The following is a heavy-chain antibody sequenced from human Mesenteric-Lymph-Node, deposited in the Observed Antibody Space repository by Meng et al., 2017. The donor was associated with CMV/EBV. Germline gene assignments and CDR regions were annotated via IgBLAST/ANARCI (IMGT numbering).Heavy chain of an antibody. J-gene: IGHJ4*02. CDR1: GFTFSSYS. Sequence: GESLKISCAASGFTFSSYSMNWVRQAPGKGLEWVSYISSSSSYIYYADSVKGRFTISRDNAKNSLYLQMNSLRAEDTAVYYCAKGEGSTSDYWGQGTLVTVSS. V-gene: IGHV3-21*01. CDR2: ISSSSSYI. D-gene: IGHD2-2*01. CDR3: AKGEGSTSDY.